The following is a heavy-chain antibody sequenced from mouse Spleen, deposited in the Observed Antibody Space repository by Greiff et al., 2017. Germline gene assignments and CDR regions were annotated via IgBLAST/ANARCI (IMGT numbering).Heavy chain of an antibody. J-gene: IGHJ4*01. V-gene: IGHV1-69*01. D-gene: IGHD2-3*01. CDR3: AFDGAMDY. CDR2: IDPSDSYT. Sequence: VKLQQPGAELVMPGASVKLSCKASGYTFTSYWMHWVKQRPGQGLEWIGEIDPSDSYTNYNQKFKGKATLTVAKSSSTAYMPLSSLTSEDSAVYYCAFDGAMDYWGQGTSVTVSS. CDR1: GYTFTSYW.